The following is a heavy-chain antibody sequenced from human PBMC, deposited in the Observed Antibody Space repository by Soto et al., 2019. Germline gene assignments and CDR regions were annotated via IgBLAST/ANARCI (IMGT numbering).Heavy chain of an antibody. CDR3: AKEFGELLTFDY. CDR2: ISGSGGST. J-gene: IGHJ4*02. D-gene: IGHD3-10*01. Sequence: EVQLLESGGGLVQPGGSLRLSCAASGFTFSSYAVSWVRQAPGKGLEWVSAISGSGGSTYYADSVKGRFTISRDNSKNPLYLQMNSLRAEDTAVYYCAKEFGELLTFDYWGQGTLVTVSS. V-gene: IGHV3-23*01. CDR1: GFTFSSYA.